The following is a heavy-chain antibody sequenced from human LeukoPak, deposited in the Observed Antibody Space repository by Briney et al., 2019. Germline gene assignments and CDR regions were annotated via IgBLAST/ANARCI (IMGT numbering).Heavy chain of an antibody. Sequence: GGSLRLSCAASRFTFSDYWMSWVRQAPGKGLEWVAYIKRDGSDIYYVDSVKGRFIISRDNAKNSLYLQMNSLRAEDTAVYHCAGDPDHRGSQPHGCFDYWGQGTLVPVSS. CDR3: AGDPDHRGSQPHGCFDY. J-gene: IGHJ4*02. V-gene: IGHV3-7*01. D-gene: IGHD3-16*01. CDR2: IKRDGSDI. CDR1: RFTFSDYW.